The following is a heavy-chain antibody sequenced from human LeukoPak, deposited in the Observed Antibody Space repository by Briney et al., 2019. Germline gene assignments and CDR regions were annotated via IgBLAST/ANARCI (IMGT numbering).Heavy chain of an antibody. CDR2: IYHSGST. CDR1: GASISDSKYY. J-gene: IGHJ4*02. CDR3: ARQPPFSYYYDSSGTNFDY. D-gene: IGHD3-22*01. V-gene: IGHV4-39*01. Sequence: KSSETLSLTCAVSGASISDSKYYWAWVRQTPGKGLEWIGSIYHSGSTYYNPSLKTRVTITVDTSNDQFSLSLRSVTAADTAVYYCARQPPFSYYYDSSGTNFDYWGQGTLVTVSS.